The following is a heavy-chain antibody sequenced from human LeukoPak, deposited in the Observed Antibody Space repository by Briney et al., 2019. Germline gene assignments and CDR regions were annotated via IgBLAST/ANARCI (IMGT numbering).Heavy chain of an antibody. J-gene: IGHJ4*02. Sequence: XXTXXLTLTCTFSGXSLSTSGMCVSWXRQPPGKALEWLSLIDWDDDKYYSTSLKTRLTISKETSKSQVVLTMTNMDPVDTATYYCARTVVTPSNRFDYWGQGTLVTVSS. CDR2: IDWDDDK. V-gene: IGHV2-70*01. CDR1: GXSLSTSGMC. D-gene: IGHD4-23*01. CDR3: ARTVVTPSNRFDY.